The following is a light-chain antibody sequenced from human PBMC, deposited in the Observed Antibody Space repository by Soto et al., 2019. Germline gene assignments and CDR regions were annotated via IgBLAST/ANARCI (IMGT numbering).Light chain of an antibody. Sequence: DIQMTQSPSTLSGSVGDRVTITCRASQTISSWLAWYQQKPGKAPKLLIYKAPTLKSGVPSRFSGSGSGTEFTLTIRSLQTDDFANYYCQHYNSYSEAFGQGTKVDIK. CDR3: QHYNSYSEA. CDR2: KAP. CDR1: QTISSW. J-gene: IGKJ1*01. V-gene: IGKV1-5*03.